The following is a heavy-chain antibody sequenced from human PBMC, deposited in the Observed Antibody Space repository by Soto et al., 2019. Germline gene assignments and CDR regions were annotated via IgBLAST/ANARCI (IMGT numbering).Heavy chain of an antibody. CDR3: ARGQYSSSWYDWFDP. Sequence: GGSLRLSCAASGFTVSSNYMSWVRQAPGKGLEWVSVIYSGGSTYYADSVKGRFTISRDNSKNTLYLQMNSLRAEDTAVYYCARGQYSSSWYDWFDPWGQGTLVTAPQ. J-gene: IGHJ5*02. CDR2: IYSGGST. V-gene: IGHV3-53*01. CDR1: GFTVSSNY. D-gene: IGHD6-13*01.